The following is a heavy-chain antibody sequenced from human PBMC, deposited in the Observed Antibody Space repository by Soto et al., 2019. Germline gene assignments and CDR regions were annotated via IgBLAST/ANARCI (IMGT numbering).Heavy chain of an antibody. V-gene: IGHV3-7*01. J-gene: IGHJ4*02. CDR1: GFTFSSYW. Sequence: GGSLRLSCEASGFTFSSYWMSWVRQAPGKGLEWVANVRQDGSQKYLVDSVKDRFTISRDNAKNSMYLQMNSLRAEDTAVYYCVRGGSSGWHFDSWGQGTLVTVSS. CDR2: VRQDGSQK. D-gene: IGHD6-19*01. CDR3: VRGGSSGWHFDS.